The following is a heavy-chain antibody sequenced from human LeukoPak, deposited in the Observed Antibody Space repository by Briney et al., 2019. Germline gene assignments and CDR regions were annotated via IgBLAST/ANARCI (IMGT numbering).Heavy chain of an antibody. V-gene: IGHV3-30*18. CDR2: ISYDGSNK. Sequence: PGGSLRLSCVTSGFSFSNYGMHWVRQAPGKGLEWVAVISYDGSNKYYADSVKGRFTTSRDNSKNTLYLQMNSLRAEDTAVYYCAKDLVGAPLFDYWGQGTLVTVSS. CDR3: AKDLVGAPLFDY. J-gene: IGHJ4*02. D-gene: IGHD1-26*01. CDR1: GFSFSNYG.